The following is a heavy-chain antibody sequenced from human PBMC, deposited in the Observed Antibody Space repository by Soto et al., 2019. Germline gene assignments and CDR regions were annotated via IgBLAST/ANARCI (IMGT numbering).Heavy chain of an antibody. V-gene: IGHV3-23*01. CDR2: ISGSGGST. Sequence: EVQLLESGGGLVQPGGSLRLSCAASGFTFSSYAMSWVRQAPGKGLEWVSAISGSGGSTYYADSVKGRFTISRDNSKNALYLQMNSLRAEDTAVYYCAKGRDLVGVMNIDYWGQGTLVTVSS. J-gene: IGHJ4*02. D-gene: IGHD3-22*01. CDR3: AKGRDLVGVMNIDY. CDR1: GFTFSSYA.